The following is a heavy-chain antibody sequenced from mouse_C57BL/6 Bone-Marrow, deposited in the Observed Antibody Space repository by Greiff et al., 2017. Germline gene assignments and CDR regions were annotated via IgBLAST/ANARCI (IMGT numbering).Heavy chain of an antibody. D-gene: IGHD1-1*01. Sequence: VQLQQSGAELVKPGASVKLSCTASGFNIKDYYMHWVKQRTEQGLEWIGRIDPEDGEPKYAPKFQGKATITAATSSNTAYLQLSILTSEDTAVYYCARRGYGSLYFDYWGQGTTLTVSS. CDR1: GFNIKDYY. J-gene: IGHJ2*01. CDR2: IDPEDGEP. CDR3: ARRGYGSLYFDY. V-gene: IGHV14-2*01.